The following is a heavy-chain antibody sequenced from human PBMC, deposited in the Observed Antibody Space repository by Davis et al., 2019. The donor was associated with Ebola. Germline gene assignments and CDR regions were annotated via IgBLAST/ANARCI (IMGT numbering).Heavy chain of an antibody. V-gene: IGHV3-23*01. J-gene: IGHJ3*02. CDR1: GFTFSSYW. CDR3: AKPIVGTYFDGFDI. Sequence: GESLKISCAASGFTFSSYWMSWVRQAPGKGPEWVSAISGTGGGTYYTDSVKGRFTISRDNSKNTLYLQMSSLRAEDTAVYYCAKPIVGTYFDGFDIWGQGTLVTVSS. D-gene: IGHD3-3*01. CDR2: ISGTGGGT.